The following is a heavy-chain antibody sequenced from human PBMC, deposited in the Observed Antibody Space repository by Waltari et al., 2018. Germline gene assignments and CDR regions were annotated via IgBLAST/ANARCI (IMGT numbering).Heavy chain of an antibody. J-gene: IGHJ3*02. CDR3: ARDVYYYDSGVYSGAFDI. D-gene: IGHD3-22*01. Sequence: LEWVSYISSSSSTIYYADSVKGRFTISRDKAKNSLYLQMNSLRAEDTAVYYCARDVYYYDSGVYSGAFDIWGQGTMVTVAS. CDR2: ISSSSSTI. V-gene: IGHV3-48*01.